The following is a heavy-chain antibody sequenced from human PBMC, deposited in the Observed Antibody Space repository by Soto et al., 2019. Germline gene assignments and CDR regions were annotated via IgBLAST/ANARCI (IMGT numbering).Heavy chain of an antibody. J-gene: IGHJ4*02. D-gene: IGHD6-13*01. CDR1: GGTFSSYA. CDR2: IIPIFGTA. V-gene: IGHV1-69*01. CDR3: ARTFLAAAGTPFDH. Sequence: QVQLVQSGAEVKKPGSSVKVSCKASGGTFSSYAISWVRQAPGQGLEWMGGIIPIFGTANYAQKFQGRVTITAGQSTSTAYMELRSLESEDTAVYYCARTFLAAAGTPFDHWGQGTLVTVSS.